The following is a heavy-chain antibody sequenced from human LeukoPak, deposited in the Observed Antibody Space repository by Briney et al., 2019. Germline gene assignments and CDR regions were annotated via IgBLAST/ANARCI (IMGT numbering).Heavy chain of an antibody. Sequence: ASETLSLTCGVSGGSISNTNWWTWFRQPPGKGLEWIGYVYYTGSTNYNPSLKSRVTMFEDKSKNQFSLRLYSVTVADTAVYYCARHFAYSSSSYFDYWGQGSLVTVSS. CDR1: GGSISNTNW. CDR3: ARHFAYSSSSYFDY. V-gene: IGHV4-4*02. CDR2: VYYTGST. J-gene: IGHJ4*02. D-gene: IGHD6-6*01.